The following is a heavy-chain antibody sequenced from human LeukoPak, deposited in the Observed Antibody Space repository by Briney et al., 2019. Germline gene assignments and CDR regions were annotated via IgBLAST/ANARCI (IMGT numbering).Heavy chain of an antibody. J-gene: IGHJ5*02. D-gene: IGHD1-26*01. CDR3: ARGCIVGATRWFYP. CDR2: INHSGST. V-gene: IGHV4-34*01. CDR1: GGSFSGYY. Sequence: PSETLSLTCAVYGGSFSGYYWSWIRQPPGKGLEWIGEINHSGSTNYNPSLKSRVTISVDTSKNQFSLKLSSVTAADTAVYYCARGCIVGATRWFYPWGQRTLVTVSS.